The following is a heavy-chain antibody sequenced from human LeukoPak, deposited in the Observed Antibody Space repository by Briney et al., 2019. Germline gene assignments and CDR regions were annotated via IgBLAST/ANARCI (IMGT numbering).Heavy chain of an antibody. CDR1: GGSISSYY. D-gene: IGHD1-1*01. Sequence: PSETLSLTCTVSGGSISSYYWSWIRQPPGKGLEWIGYIYYSGSTNYNPSLKSRVTISIDTSNNQFSLKLSSVTAADTAMYYCARHETGGTYPLKYWGQGLLVTVSS. CDR2: IYYSGST. CDR3: ARHETGGTYPLKY. V-gene: IGHV4-59*08. J-gene: IGHJ4*02.